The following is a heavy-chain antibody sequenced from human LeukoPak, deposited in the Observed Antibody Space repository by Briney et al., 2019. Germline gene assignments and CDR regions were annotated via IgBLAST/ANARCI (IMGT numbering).Heavy chain of an antibody. CDR3: VTEPGYCTGGRCYGGWFDP. D-gene: IGHD2-15*01. CDR2: INHSGNT. V-gene: IGHV4-34*01. Sequence: KTSQTLSLTCAVYGGSFSGYYCSWIRQAPGKGLEWIGEINHSGNTNYNPSLKSRVTISVDTSKNQFSLKLSSVTAADTAVYYCVTEPGYCTGGRCYGGWFDPWGQGTLVTVSS. J-gene: IGHJ5*02. CDR1: GGSFSGYY.